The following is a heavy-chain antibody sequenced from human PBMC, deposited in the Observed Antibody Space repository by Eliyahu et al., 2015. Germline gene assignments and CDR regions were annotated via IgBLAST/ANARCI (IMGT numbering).Heavy chain of an antibody. Sequence: SGGTFSSYAISWVRQAPGQGLEWMGGIIPIFGTANYAQKFQGRVTITTDESTSTAYMELSSLRSEDTDVYYCARDRLRYCRRDDAFDIWGQGTMVTVSS. D-gene: IGHD2-15*01. CDR1: GGTFSSYA. J-gene: IGHJ3*02. CDR2: IIPIFGTA. CDR3: ARDRLRYCRRDDAFDI. V-gene: IGHV1-69*05.